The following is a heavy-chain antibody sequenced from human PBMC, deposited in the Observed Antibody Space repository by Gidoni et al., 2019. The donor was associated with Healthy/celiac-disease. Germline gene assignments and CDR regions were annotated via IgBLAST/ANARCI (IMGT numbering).Heavy chain of an antibody. Sequence: QVQLQQWGAGLLKPSETLSLTCAVYGGSFSGYYWSWIRQPPGKGLEWIGEINHSGSTNYNPSLKSRVTISVDTSKNQFSLKLSSVTAADTAVYYCAREGGSNYDSSGYYYPYYYYYMDVWGKGTTVTVSS. D-gene: IGHD3-22*01. CDR3: AREGGSNYDSSGYYYPYYYYYMDV. V-gene: IGHV4-34*01. CDR2: INHSGST. J-gene: IGHJ6*03. CDR1: GGSFSGYY.